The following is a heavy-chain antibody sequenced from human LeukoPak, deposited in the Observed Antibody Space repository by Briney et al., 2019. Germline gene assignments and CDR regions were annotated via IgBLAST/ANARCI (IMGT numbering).Heavy chain of an antibody. J-gene: IGHJ3*02. Sequence: GGSLRLSCAASGFTFSSYAMHWVRQAPGKGLEWVAVISYDGSNKYYADSVKGRFTISRDNSKNTLYLQMNSLRAEDTAVYYCARPKGGYYDFWSGPEDAFDIWGQGTMVTVSS. CDR2: ISYDGSNK. V-gene: IGHV3-30-3*01. D-gene: IGHD3-3*01. CDR1: GFTFSSYA. CDR3: ARPKGGYYDFWSGPEDAFDI.